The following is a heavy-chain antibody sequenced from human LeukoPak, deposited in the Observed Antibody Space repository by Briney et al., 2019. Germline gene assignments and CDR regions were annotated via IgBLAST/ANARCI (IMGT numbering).Heavy chain of an antibody. J-gene: IGHJ5*02. Sequence: SETLSLTCTVSGDSIRDYHCNWIRQSPGKGLEWIGNISYSGSPKYNPSLKSRVTLSVDTSKNQFSLKLTSATAADTAVYYCARVSPDSSAYVDPWGQGTLVTVSS. V-gene: IGHV4-59*01. D-gene: IGHD3-22*01. CDR3: ARVSPDSSAYVDP. CDR2: ISYSGSP. CDR1: GDSIRDYH.